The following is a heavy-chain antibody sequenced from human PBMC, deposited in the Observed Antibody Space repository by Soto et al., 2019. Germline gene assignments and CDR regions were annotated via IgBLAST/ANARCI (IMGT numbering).Heavy chain of an antibody. J-gene: IGHJ5*02. V-gene: IGHV2-5*02. CDR3: AHRRGYYDILTGYYKRDNWFDP. CDR1: GFSLSTSGVG. D-gene: IGHD3-9*01. CDR2: IYWDDDK. Sequence: QITLKESGPTLVKPTQTLTLTCTFSGFSLSTSGVGVGWIRQPPGKALEWLALIYWDDDKRYSPSLKSRLTITKDTSKNQVVLTMTNMDPVDTATYYCAHRRGYYDILTGYYKRDNWFDPWGQGTLVTVSS.